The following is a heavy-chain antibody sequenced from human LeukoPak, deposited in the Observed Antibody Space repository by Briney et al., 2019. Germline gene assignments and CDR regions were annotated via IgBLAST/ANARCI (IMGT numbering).Heavy chain of an antibody. CDR2: IYYSGST. V-gene: IGHV4-39*01. D-gene: IGHD7-27*01. J-gene: IGHJ2*01. Sequence: PSETLSLTCTVSGGSISSSSYYWGWIRQPPGKGLEWIGSIYYSGSTYYNPSLKSRVTISVDTSKNQFSLKLSSVTAADTAVYYCAGPNWGQDWYFDLWGRGTLVTVSS. CDR1: GGSISSSSYY. CDR3: AGPNWGQDWYFDL.